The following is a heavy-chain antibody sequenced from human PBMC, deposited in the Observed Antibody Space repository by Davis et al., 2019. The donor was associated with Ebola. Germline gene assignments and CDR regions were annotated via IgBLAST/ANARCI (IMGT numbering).Heavy chain of an antibody. J-gene: IGHJ6*02. CDR3: ARVGFPRWYYYGMDV. V-gene: IGHV4-59*01. CDR2: IYYSGST. Sequence: SETLSLTCTVSGGSISSYYWRWIRQPPGKGLEWIGYIYYSGSTNYNPSLKSRVTISVDTSKNQFSLKLSSVTAADTAVYYCARVGFPRWYYYGMDVWGQGTTVTVSS. CDR1: GGSISSYY.